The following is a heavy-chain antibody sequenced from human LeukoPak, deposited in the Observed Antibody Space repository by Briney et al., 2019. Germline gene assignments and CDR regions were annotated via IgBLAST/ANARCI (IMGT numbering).Heavy chain of an antibody. CDR1: GFIFSSYW. J-gene: IGHJ4*02. Sequence: PGGSLRLSCAASGFIFSSYWMSWVRQAPGKGLEWVAVISYDGSNKYYADSVKGRFTISRDNSKNTLYLQMNSLRAEDTAVYYCARASGVGYDSSGYLDYWGQGTLVTVSS. CDR3: ARASGVGYDSSGYLDY. D-gene: IGHD3-22*01. V-gene: IGHV3-30-3*01. CDR2: ISYDGSNK.